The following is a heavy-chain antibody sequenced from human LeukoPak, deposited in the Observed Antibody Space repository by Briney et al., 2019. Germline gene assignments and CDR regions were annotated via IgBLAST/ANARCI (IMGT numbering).Heavy chain of an antibody. J-gene: IGHJ4*02. Sequence: ETLSLTCTVSGGSNSSYYWSWVRQAPGKGLEWVSAISGSGGSTYYADSVKGRFTISRDNSKNTLYLQMNSLRAEDTAVYYCAKDMNYVPETTALDYWGQGTLVTVSS. CDR1: GGSNSSYY. CDR3: AKDMNYVPETTALDY. D-gene: IGHD1-7*01. CDR2: ISGSGGST. V-gene: IGHV3-23*01.